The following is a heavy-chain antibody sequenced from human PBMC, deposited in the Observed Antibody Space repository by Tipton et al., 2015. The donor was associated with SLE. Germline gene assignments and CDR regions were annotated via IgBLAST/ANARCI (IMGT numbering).Heavy chain of an antibody. CDR3: ARAGIAAREDWFDP. D-gene: IGHD6-6*01. Sequence: SLRLSCAASGFTFDDYAMHWVRQAPGKGLEWVSGISWNSGSIGYADSVKGRFTISRDNAKNSLYLQMNSLRAEDTALYYCARAGIAAREDWFDPWGEGTLITVSS. CDR1: GFTFDDYA. V-gene: IGHV3-9*01. J-gene: IGHJ5*02. CDR2: ISWNSGSI.